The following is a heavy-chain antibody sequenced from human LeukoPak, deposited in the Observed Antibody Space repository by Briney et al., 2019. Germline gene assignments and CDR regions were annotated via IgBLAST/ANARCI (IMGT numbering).Heavy chain of an antibody. V-gene: IGHV3-30-3*01. Sequence: PGGSLRLSCAASGFTFSSYAMHWVRQAPGKGLEWVAVISYDGSNKYYADSVKGRFTISRDNSKNTLYLQMNSLRAVDTAVYYCARDGIAAAKEEYYFDYWGQGTLVTVSS. D-gene: IGHD6-13*01. J-gene: IGHJ4*02. CDR2: ISYDGSNK. CDR3: ARDGIAAAKEEYYFDY. CDR1: GFTFSSYA.